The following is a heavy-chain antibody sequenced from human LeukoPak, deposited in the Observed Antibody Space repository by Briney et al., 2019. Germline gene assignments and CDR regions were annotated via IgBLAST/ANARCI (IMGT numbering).Heavy chain of an antibody. CDR1: GFTFSSYW. J-gene: IGHJ4*02. Sequence: QSGGSLRLSCAASGFTFSSYWMSWVRQAPGKGLEWVANIKQDGSEKYYVDSEKGRFTISRDNAKNSLYLQMNSLRAEDTAVYYCARDVYYYDSSGYYHDYWGQGTLVTVSS. V-gene: IGHV3-7*01. CDR3: ARDVYYYDSSGYYHDY. D-gene: IGHD3-22*01. CDR2: IKQDGSEK.